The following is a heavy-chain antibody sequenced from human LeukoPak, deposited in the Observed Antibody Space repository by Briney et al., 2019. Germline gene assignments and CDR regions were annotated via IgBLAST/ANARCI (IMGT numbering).Heavy chain of an antibody. CDR3: ARVYSSWYLDY. CDR1: GGSISSGSYY. CDR2: IYTSGST. J-gene: IGHJ4*02. V-gene: IGHV4-61*02. D-gene: IGHD6-6*01. Sequence: PSQTLSLTCTVSGGSISSGSYYWSWIRQPAGKGLEWIGRIYTSGSTNYNPSLKSRVTISVDTSKNQFSLKLSSVTAADTAVYYCARVYSSWYLDYWGQGTLVTVSS.